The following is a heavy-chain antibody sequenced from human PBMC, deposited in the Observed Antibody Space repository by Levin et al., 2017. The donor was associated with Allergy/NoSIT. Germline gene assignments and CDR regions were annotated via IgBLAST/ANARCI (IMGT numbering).Heavy chain of an antibody. CDR2: INWNGGST. Sequence: GGSLRLSCAASGFTFDDYGMSWVRQAPGKGLEWVSGINWNGGSTGYADSVKGRFTISRDNAKNSLYLQMNSLRAEDTALYYCAREDSIAAAGPYDAFDSWGQGTMVTVSS. CDR3: AREDSIAAAGPYDAFDS. D-gene: IGHD6-13*01. J-gene: IGHJ3*02. CDR1: GFTFDDYG. V-gene: IGHV3-20*04.